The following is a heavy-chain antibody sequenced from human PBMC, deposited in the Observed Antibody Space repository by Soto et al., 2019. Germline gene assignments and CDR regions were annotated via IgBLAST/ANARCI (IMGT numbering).Heavy chain of an antibody. V-gene: IGHV1-18*04. CDR2: ISGYNGKT. Sequence: ASVKVSCKTSGYSFTSYSVNWVRQAPGQGLEWMGWISGYNGKTNYAQTLQDRVSITTDISTSTAYMELRSLTSDDTAVYYCARGLNDYDSSGYYPPGYWGQGTLVTVSS. J-gene: IGHJ4*02. D-gene: IGHD3-22*01. CDR1: GYSFTSYS. CDR3: ARGLNDYDSSGYYPPGY.